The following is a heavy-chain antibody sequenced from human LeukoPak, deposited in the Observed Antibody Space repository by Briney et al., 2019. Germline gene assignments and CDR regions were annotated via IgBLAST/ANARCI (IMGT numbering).Heavy chain of an antibody. D-gene: IGHD3-10*01. CDR1: GFTVSSNY. CDR3: ASGGMGARKYYSDPFHY. Sequence: PGGSLRLSCAASGFTVSSNYMSWVRQTPGKGLEWVSFIYSAGSTYYADSVRGRFNISRDSSKNTVCLQMNSLRDEDTAVYYCASGGMGARKYYSDPFHYWGQGTLVTVSS. J-gene: IGHJ4*02. V-gene: IGHV3-53*01. CDR2: IYSAGST.